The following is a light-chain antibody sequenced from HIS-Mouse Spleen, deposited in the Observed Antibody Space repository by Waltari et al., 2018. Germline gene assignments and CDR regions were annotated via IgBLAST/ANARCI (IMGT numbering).Light chain of an antibody. CDR3: SSYKSSSTWV. Sequence: QSALTQPASVSGSPGQSITISCTGTSSNVGGYNYVPRYQQHPGKAPKLSMYDVSNRTSGVSNRFSGSKSGNTASLTISGLQAEDEADYYCSSYKSSSTWVFGGGTKLTVL. V-gene: IGLV2-14*03. CDR2: DVS. J-gene: IGLJ3*02. CDR1: SSNVGGYNY.